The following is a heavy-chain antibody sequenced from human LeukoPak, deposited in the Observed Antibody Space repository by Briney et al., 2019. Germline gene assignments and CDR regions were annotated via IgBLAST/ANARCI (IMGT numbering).Heavy chain of an antibody. J-gene: IGHJ6*02. CDR1: GFTVSSNY. Sequence: PGGSLRLSCAASGFTVSSNYMSWVRQAPGKRLEWVSVIYSGGSTYYADSVKGRFTISRDNSKNTLYLQMNSLRAEDTAVYYCARDSQYYYYGMDVWGQGTTVTVSS. V-gene: IGHV3-66*01. CDR3: ARDSQYYYYGMDV. CDR2: IYSGGST.